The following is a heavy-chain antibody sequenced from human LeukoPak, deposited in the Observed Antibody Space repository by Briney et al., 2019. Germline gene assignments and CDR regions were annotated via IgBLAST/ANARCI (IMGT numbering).Heavy chain of an antibody. Sequence: PSQTLSLTRTVSGESISGFYWTWIRQPPGKGLEWIGYIYYSGSTNYNPSLKSRVTISVDTSRNQFSLKLSSVTAADTAVYYCARGAVIAPQTFDYWGQGTLVTVSS. V-gene: IGHV4-59*01. CDR3: ARGAVIAPQTFDY. CDR2: IYYSGST. D-gene: IGHD2-21*01. CDR1: GESISGFY. J-gene: IGHJ4*02.